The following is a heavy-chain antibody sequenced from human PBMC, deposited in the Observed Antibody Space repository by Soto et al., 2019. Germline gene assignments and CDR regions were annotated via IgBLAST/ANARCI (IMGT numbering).Heavy chain of an antibody. Sequence: GGSLRLSCTASGFSFSKYAMHWVRQAPGKGLEWVAIVSFDESNRFFADSVTGRFTISRDNSKNTLYLHMSSLRTEDTAVYYCARPQKEVGWWYTFDYWGQGTLVTVSS. CDR1: GFSFSKYA. CDR2: VSFDESNR. J-gene: IGHJ4*02. V-gene: IGHV3-30-3*01. D-gene: IGHD2-15*01. CDR3: ARPQKEVGWWYTFDY.